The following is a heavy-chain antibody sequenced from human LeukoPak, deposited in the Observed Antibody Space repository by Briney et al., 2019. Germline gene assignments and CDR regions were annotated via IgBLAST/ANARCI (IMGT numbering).Heavy chain of an antibody. Sequence: SETLSLTCTVSGGSISSSSYYWGWIRQPPGKGLEWIGSIYYSGSTYYNPSLKSRVTISVDTSKNQFSLKLSSVTAADTAVYYCARERSSSWYDDDWGQGTLVTVSS. CDR2: IYYSGST. CDR3: ARERSSSWYDDD. J-gene: IGHJ1*01. CDR1: GGSISSSSYY. V-gene: IGHV4-39*07. D-gene: IGHD6-13*01.